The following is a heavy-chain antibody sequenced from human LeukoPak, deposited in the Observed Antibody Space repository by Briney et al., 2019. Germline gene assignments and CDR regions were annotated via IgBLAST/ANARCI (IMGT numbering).Heavy chain of an antibody. CDR2: MNPNSGNT. D-gene: IGHD6-19*01. CDR3: ASSGYSSGPSLEDY. CDR1: GYTFTSYD. V-gene: IGHV1-8*02. J-gene: IGHJ4*02. Sequence: ASVKVSCKASGYTFTSYDINWVRQATGQGLEWMGWMNPNSGNTGYAQKFQGRVTMTRDMSTSTVYMELSSLRSEDTAVYYCASSGYSSGPSLEDYWGQGTLVTVSS.